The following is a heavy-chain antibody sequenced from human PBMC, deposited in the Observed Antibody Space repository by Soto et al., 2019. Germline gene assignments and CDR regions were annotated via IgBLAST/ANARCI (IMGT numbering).Heavy chain of an antibody. CDR1: GVSISSHDW. V-gene: IGHV4-4*02. Sequence: QVQLQESGPGLVKPSGTLSLTCAVSGVSISSHDWWTWVRQPPGKGLEWIGESHQSGNTNYNSSLESRVPISVDQSKNQFSLMLTSVSVAETAVYYCATRDSSRFNWGQGTLVTVSS. J-gene: IGHJ4*02. CDR3: ATRDSSRFN. D-gene: IGHD6-13*01. CDR2: SHQSGNT.